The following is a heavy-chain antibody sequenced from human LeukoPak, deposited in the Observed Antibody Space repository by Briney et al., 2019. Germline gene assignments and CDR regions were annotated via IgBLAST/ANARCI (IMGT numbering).Heavy chain of an antibody. J-gene: IGHJ4*02. Sequence: PSETLSLTCTVSGGSICGYYWSSIRQPAGKGLEWIGRFYSTGSTNYNPSLKSRVTMSVDTSKNQFSLKLSSVTAADTAVYYCARDQYSGSLDYWGQGTLVTVSS. V-gene: IGHV4-4*07. CDR3: ARDQYSGSLDY. D-gene: IGHD1-26*01. CDR1: GGSICGYY. CDR2: FYSTGST.